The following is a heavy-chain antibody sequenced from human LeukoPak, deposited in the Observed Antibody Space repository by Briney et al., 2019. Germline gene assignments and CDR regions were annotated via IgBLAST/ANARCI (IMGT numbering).Heavy chain of an antibody. D-gene: IGHD1-14*01. V-gene: IGHV4-39*01. Sequence: SETLSLTCSVSGDSIDSGDYYWGWSRQPPGQGLEWIGNIHFGGNTYYNPSLKSRLTISLDTSTNHFSLNVRSATAADTAVYYRARHVPVIPTTKRYFYMDVWGKGTTVTVSS. CDR1: GDSIDSGDYY. CDR2: IHFGGNT. CDR3: ARHVPVIPTTKRYFYMDV. J-gene: IGHJ6*03.